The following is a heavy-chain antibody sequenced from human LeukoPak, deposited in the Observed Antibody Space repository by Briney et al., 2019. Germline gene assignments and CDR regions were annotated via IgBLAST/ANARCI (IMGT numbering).Heavy chain of an antibody. CDR2: ISPDGNSA. V-gene: IGHV3-74*03. Sequence: GVLTLSCAASGFTFNRCWMHWVRQAPGKGLVWVCRISPDGNSATYADSVKGRFTISTDNAKNTLYLQMNSLRAEDSAVYYCVSLDGVYYYHMDVWGQGTPVIVSS. J-gene: IGHJ6*02. CDR3: VSLDGVYYYHMDV. CDR1: GFTFNRCW. D-gene: IGHD3/OR15-3a*01.